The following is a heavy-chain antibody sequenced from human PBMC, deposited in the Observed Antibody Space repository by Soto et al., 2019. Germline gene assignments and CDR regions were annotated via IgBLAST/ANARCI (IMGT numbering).Heavy chain of an antibody. J-gene: IGHJ6*02. CDR3: ARLLYCISTSCYSYYYGMEV. CDR2: IIPIFGTA. D-gene: IGHD2-2*01. V-gene: IGHV1-69*13. CDR1: GGTFSSYA. Sequence: SVKVSCKASGGTFSSYAISWVRQAPGQGLEWMGGIIPIFGTANYAQKFQGRVTITADESTSTAYMELSSLRSEDTAVYYCARLLYCISTSCYSYYYGMEVWGQGTTVTVSS.